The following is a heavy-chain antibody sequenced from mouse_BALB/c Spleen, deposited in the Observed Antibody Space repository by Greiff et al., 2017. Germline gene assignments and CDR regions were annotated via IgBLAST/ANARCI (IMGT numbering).Heavy chain of an antibody. Sequence: DVKLVESGGDLVKPGGSLKLSCAASGFTFSSYGMSWVRQTPDKRLEWVATISSGGSYTYYPDSVKGRFTISRDNAKNTLYLQMSSLKSEDTAMYYCARHRGNYAYYAMDYWGQGTSVTVSS. J-gene: IGHJ4*01. CDR3: ARHRGNYAYYAMDY. V-gene: IGHV5-6*02. CDR2: ISSGGSYT. D-gene: IGHD2-1*01. CDR1: GFTFSSYG.